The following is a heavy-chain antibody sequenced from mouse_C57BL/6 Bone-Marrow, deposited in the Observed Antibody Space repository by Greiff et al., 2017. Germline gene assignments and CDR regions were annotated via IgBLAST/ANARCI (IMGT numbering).Heavy chain of an antibody. CDR2: IWSGGST. CDR1: GFSLTSYG. Sequence: QVQLKESGPGLVQPSQSLSITCTVSGFSLTSYGVHWVRQSPGKGLEWLGVIWSGGSTDYNAAFISRLSISKDNSKSHVFFKMNSLQADDTATYFCDRKAYDYDGYFDVWGTGTTVTVSS. CDR3: DRKAYDYDGYFDV. J-gene: IGHJ1*03. D-gene: IGHD2-4*01. V-gene: IGHV2-2*01.